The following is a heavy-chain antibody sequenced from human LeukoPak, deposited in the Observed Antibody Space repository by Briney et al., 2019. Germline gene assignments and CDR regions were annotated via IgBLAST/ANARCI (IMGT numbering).Heavy chain of an antibody. D-gene: IGHD6-19*01. J-gene: IGHJ1*01. Sequence: ASVKVSCKVSGYTLTELSMHWVRQAPGKGLEWMGGFDPEDGETIYAQKFQGRVIMTEDTSTDTAYMELSSLRSEDTAVYYCATISLYSSGWYSRYFQHWGQGTLVTVSS. CDR1: GYTLTELS. V-gene: IGHV1-24*01. CDR3: ATISLYSSGWYSRYFQH. CDR2: FDPEDGET.